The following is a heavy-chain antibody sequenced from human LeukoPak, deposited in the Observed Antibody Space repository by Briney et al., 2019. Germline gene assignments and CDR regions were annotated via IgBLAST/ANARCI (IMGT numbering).Heavy chain of an antibody. V-gene: IGHV1-2*02. CDR1: GYTFTGYY. CDR2: INPNSGGT. CDR3: ARVEVVAAGPWYYMDV. J-gene: IGHJ6*03. Sequence: ASVKVSCKASGYTFTGYYMHWVRQAPGQGLEWMGWINPNSGGTNYAQKFQGRVTMTRDTSISTAYMELSRLRSDDTAVYYCARVEVVAAGPWYYMDVWGKGTTVTVSS. D-gene: IGHD2-15*01.